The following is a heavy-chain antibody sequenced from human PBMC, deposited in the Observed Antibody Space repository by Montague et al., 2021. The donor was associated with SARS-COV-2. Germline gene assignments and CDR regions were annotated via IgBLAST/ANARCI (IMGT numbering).Heavy chain of an antibody. CDR2: ISGSGFTT. D-gene: IGHD3-22*01. Sequence: SLRLSCAASGFTFSSYAMTWVRQAPGKGLEWVSAISGSGFTTYYADSVKGRFTVSRDNSKNTVYLQMNSPRGEDMAAYFCARDRPNYDDDSGYVLKADAFDIWGRGTMVTVSS. CDR3: ARDRPNYDDDSGYVLKADAFDI. J-gene: IGHJ3*02. CDR1: GFTFSSYA. V-gene: IGHV3-23*01.